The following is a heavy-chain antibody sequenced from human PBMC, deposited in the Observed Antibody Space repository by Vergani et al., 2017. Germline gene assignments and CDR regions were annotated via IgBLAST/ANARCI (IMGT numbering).Heavy chain of an antibody. V-gene: IGHV1-69*12. CDR2: IIPIFGTT. J-gene: IGHJ4*02. CDR3: AREGFRGGYYAR. CDR1: GGTFSSYA. Sequence: QVQLVQSGAEVKKPGSSVKVSCKASGGTFSSYAISWVRQAPGQGLEWMGGIIPIFGTTNYAQKFQGRGTITADETTSTAYMALSSLRSEDTAVYYCAREGFRGGYYARWGKGTLVTVSS. D-gene: IGHD1-26*01.